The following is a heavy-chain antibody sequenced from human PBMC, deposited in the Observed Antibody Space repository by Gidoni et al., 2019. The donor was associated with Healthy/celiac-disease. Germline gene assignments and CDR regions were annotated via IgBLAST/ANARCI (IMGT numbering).Heavy chain of an antibody. CDR1: GFTFSSYA. V-gene: IGHV3-23*01. CDR2: ISGSGGST. Sequence: EVQLLESGGGLVQPGGSLRLSCAASGFTFSSYALGWVRQAPGKGLGWVSAISGSGGSTYYADSVKGRFTISRDNSKNTLYLKMNSLRAEDTAVYYCAKDNVDSSWSYYYYGMDVWGQGTTVTVSS. CDR3: AKDNVDSSWSYYYYGMDV. J-gene: IGHJ6*02. D-gene: IGHD6-13*01.